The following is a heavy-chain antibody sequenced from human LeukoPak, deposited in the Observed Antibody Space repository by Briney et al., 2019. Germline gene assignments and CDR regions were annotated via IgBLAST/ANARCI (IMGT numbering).Heavy chain of an antibody. CDR2: ISYDGSNK. CDR1: GFTFSSYA. V-gene: IGHV3-30-3*01. Sequence: GGSLRLSCAASGFTFSSYAMHWVRQAPGKGLEWVAVISYDGSNKYYADSVKGRFTISRDNSKNTLYLQMNSLRAEDTAVYYCARGEIYGGNSEAFDIWGQGTMVTVSS. J-gene: IGHJ3*02. D-gene: IGHD4-23*01. CDR3: ARGEIYGGNSEAFDI.